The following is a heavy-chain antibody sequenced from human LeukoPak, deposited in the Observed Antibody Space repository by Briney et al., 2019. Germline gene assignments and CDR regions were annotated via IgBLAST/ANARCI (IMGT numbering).Heavy chain of an antibody. V-gene: IGHV1-2*02. J-gene: IGHJ4*02. Sequence: EASVKVSCKASGYTFTGYYMHWVRQAPGQGLEWMGWINPNSGSTNYAQKLQGRVTMTTDTSTSTAYMELRSLRSDDTAVYYCARDYSSGWPNFDYWGQGTLVTVSS. D-gene: IGHD6-19*01. CDR3: ARDYSSGWPNFDY. CDR1: GYTFTGYY. CDR2: INPNSGST.